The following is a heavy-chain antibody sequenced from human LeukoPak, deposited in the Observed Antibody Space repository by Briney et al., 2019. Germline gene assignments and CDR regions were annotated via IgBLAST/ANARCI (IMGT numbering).Heavy chain of an antibody. CDR2: ISGSGGRP. CDR1: GFMFNNCG. J-gene: IGHJ4*02. D-gene: IGHD2-2*01. CDR3: ARHPEPGYCSSTSCHESYFDY. Sequence: GGSLRLSCAASGFMFNNCGMIWVRQAPGKGLEWVSAISGSGGRPYYADSVKGRFTISRDNSKNTLYLQMNSLRAEDTAVYYCARHPEPGYCSSTSCHESYFDYWGQGTLVTVSS. V-gene: IGHV3-23*01.